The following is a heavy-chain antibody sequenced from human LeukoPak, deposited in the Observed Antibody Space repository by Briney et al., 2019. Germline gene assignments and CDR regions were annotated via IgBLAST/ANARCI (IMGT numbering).Heavy chain of an antibody. J-gene: IGHJ3*02. Sequence: PGGSLRLSCAASGFTFSSYAMHWVRQAPGKGLGWVAVISYDGSNKYYADSVKGRFTISRDNSKNTLYLQMNSLRAEDTAVYYCARVQGGGAFDIWGQGTMVTVSS. CDR2: ISYDGSNK. CDR1: GFTFSSYA. V-gene: IGHV3-30-3*01. D-gene: IGHD2-15*01. CDR3: ARVQGGGAFDI.